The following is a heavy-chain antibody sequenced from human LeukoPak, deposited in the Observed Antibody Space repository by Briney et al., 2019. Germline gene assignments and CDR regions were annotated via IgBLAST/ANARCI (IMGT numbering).Heavy chain of an antibody. D-gene: IGHD2-15*01. CDR3: VRVKGSYFDY. V-gene: IGHV3-48*01. Sequence: GGPLRLSCAASGFPLSSYSMNWIRQAPGKGLEWISYISAGGSAIYYVVSVKGRVTVSRDNARNSLFLQMDRPRAEDTAVYYCVRVKGSYFDYWGPGTLVTVSS. CDR2: ISAGGSAI. J-gene: IGHJ4*02. CDR1: GFPLSSYS.